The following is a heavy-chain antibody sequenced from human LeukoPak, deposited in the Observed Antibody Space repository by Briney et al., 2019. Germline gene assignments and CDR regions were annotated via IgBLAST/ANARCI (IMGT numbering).Heavy chain of an antibody. Sequence: SETLSLTCTDSGGSISSYYWRWIRQPPGKGLEWIGYIYYSGSTNYNPSLKSRVTISVDTSKNQFSLKLSSVTAADTAVYYCARAGYYYYGMDVWGQGTTVTVSS. CDR3: ARAGYYYYGMDV. CDR2: IYYSGST. J-gene: IGHJ6*02. V-gene: IGHV4-59*01. CDR1: GGSISSYY.